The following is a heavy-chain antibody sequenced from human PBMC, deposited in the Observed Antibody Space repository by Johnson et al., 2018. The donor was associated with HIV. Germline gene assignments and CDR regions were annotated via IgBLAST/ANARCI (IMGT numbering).Heavy chain of an antibody. CDR3: AKDKAVVTALYDAFDI. CDR2: IRYDGSNK. V-gene: IGHV3-30*02. D-gene: IGHD2-21*02. J-gene: IGHJ3*02. Sequence: VQLVESGGGLVKPGGSLRLSCAASGFTFTNAWMHWVRQAPGKGLEWVAFIRYDGSNKYYADSVKGRFTISRDNSKNTLYLQMNSLRAEDTAVYYCAKDKAVVTALYDAFDIWGQGTMVTVSS. CDR1: GFTFTNAW.